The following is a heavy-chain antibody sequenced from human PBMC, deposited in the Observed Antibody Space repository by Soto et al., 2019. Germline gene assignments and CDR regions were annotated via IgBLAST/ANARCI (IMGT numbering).Heavy chain of an antibody. CDR1: GFTFSSYA. J-gene: IGHJ4*02. CDR2: ISYDGSNK. Sequence: GSLRLSCAASGFTFSSYAMHWVRQAPGKGLEWVAVISYDGSNKYYADSVKGRFTISRDNSKNTLYLQMNSLRAEDTAVYYCARPFLVAAAGEVDYWGQGTLVTVSS. CDR3: ARPFLVAAAGEVDY. V-gene: IGHV3-30-3*01. D-gene: IGHD6-13*01.